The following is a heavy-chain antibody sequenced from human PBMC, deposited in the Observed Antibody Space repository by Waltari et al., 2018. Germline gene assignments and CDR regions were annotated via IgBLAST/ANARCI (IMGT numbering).Heavy chain of an antibody. CDR3: ATPLTGRLRYFDWFTHRGEMAFDY. CDR1: GYTLTELS. V-gene: IGHV1-24*01. J-gene: IGHJ4*02. Sequence: PGASVKVSCKVSGYTLTELSMHWVRQAPGTGLEWMGGFDPEDGETIYAQKVQGRVTMTEDTSTDTAYMELSSLRSEDMAVYYCATPLTGRLRYFDWFTHRGEMAFDYWGQGTLVTVSS. CDR2: FDPEDGET. D-gene: IGHD3-9*01.